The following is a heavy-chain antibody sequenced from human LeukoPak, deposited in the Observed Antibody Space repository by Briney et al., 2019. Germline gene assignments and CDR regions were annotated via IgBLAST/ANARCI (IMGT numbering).Heavy chain of an antibody. J-gene: IGHJ4*02. CDR2: ISCYNGDT. D-gene: IGHD3-22*01. V-gene: IGHV1-18*01. CDR1: GYTFTHHG. Sequence: ASVKVSCKASGYTFTHHGISWVRQAPGQGLEWMGWISCYNGDTIYAQNVQGRVTMTTDASTRTAYIELRNLRSDDTAMYYCARDPSNSSGYHAHFDSWGQGTLVIVSS. CDR3: ARDPSNSSGYHAHFDS.